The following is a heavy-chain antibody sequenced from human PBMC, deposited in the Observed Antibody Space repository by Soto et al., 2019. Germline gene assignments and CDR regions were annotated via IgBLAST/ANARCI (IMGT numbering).Heavy chain of an antibody. CDR1: GSTLTELS. D-gene: IGHD5-12*01. CDR3: TTGPLYSGYEYNFEF. V-gene: IGHV1-24*01. CDR2: YDPEDGET. Sequence: QVQLVQSGAEVKKPGASVKVSCNLSGSTLTELSIHWVRQPPGKGLEWMGGYDPEDGETIYTQRLQGRITMTEETSTDTGDMELNRLGSEDTVVYYCTTGPLYSGYEYNFEFWGQGTLVTVSS. J-gene: IGHJ4*02.